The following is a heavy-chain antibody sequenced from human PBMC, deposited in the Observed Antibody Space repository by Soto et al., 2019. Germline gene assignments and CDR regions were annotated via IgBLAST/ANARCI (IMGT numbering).Heavy chain of an antibody. J-gene: IGHJ6*03. CDR1: GFTFSDYQ. D-gene: IGHD2-2*01. Sequence: QVHLVESGRGLVKPGGSLRLSCAASGFTFSDYQMSWIRQAPGKGLVWVSYIGSSGLSVYYEDSVKGRFTISRDNANNSLYLQMNSLRAEDSAVYYCARDLRQLLTHNYYYYYLDVWGKGTTVSVSS. CDR2: IGSSGLSV. CDR3: ARDLRQLLTHNYYYYYLDV. V-gene: IGHV3-11*01.